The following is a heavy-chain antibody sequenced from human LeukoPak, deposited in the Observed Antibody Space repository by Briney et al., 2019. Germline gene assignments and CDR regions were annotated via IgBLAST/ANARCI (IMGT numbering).Heavy chain of an antibody. J-gene: IGHJ3*02. CDR2: IYYSGST. Sequence: PSETLSLTCTVSGGSISSYYWSWIRQHPGKGLEWIGYIYYSGSTYYNPSLKSRVTISVDTSKNQFSLKLSSVTAADTAVYYCARGPFPGQQLVLAFDIWGQGTMVTVSS. CDR1: GGSISSYY. CDR3: ARGPFPGQQLVLAFDI. V-gene: IGHV4-59*06. D-gene: IGHD6-13*01.